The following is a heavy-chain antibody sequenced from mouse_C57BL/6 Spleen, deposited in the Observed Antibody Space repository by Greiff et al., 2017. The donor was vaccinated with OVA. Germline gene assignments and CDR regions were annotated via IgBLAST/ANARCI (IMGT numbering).Heavy chain of an antibody. CDR3: ARFGSHFYGTHFDY. CDR2: INPNNGGT. D-gene: IGHD1-1*01. CDR1: GYTFTDYN. V-gene: IGHV1-18*01. J-gene: IGHJ2*01. Sequence: DVKLQESGPELVKPGASVKIPCKASGYTFTDYNMDWVKQSHGKSLEWIGDINPNNGGTIYNQKFKGKATLTVDKSSSTAYMELRRLTSEDTAVYYCARFGSHFYGTHFDYWGQGTTLTVSS.